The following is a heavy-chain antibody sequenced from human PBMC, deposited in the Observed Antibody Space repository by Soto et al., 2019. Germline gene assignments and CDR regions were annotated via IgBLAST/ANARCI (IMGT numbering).Heavy chain of an antibody. V-gene: IGHV1-69*13. CDR2: IIPIFGTA. D-gene: IGHD2-2*01. J-gene: IGHJ6*02. Sequence: SVKVSCKASGDTFSSYAISWGRQATGQGLEWMGGIIPIFGTANYAQKFQGRVTITADESTSTAYMELSSLRSEDTAVYYCARAYCSSTSCYYYGMDVWGQGTTVTVSS. CDR1: GDTFSSYA. CDR3: ARAYCSSTSCYYYGMDV.